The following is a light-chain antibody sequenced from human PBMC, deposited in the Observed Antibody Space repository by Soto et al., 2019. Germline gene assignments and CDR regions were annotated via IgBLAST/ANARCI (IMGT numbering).Light chain of an antibody. J-gene: IGLJ1*01. CDR3: CSYAGSYSEV. V-gene: IGLV2-11*01. Sequence: QSALTQPRSVSGSPGQSVTISCTGTSXVVGGYNYVSWYQQHPGKAPKLMIYDVSKRPSGVPDRFSGSKSGNTASLTISGLQAEDEADYYCCSYAGSYSEVFGTGTKVTVL. CDR1: SXVVGGYNY. CDR2: DVS.